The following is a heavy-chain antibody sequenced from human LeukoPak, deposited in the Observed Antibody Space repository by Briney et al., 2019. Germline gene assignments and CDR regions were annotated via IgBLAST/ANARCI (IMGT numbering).Heavy chain of an antibody. CDR1: GYSISSGYY. V-gene: IGHV4-38-2*02. CDR2: IYHSGST. J-gene: IGHJ4*02. CDR3: AREKYSGYGY. D-gene: IGHD5-12*01. Sequence: PSETLSLTCTVSGYSISSGYYWGWIRQPPGKGLEWIGSIYHSGSTYYNPSLKSRVTISVDTSKNQFSLKLSSATAADTAVYYCAREKYSGYGYWGQGTLVTVSS.